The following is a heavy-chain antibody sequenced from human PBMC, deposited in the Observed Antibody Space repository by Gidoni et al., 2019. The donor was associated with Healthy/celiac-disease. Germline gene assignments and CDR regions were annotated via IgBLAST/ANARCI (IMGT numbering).Heavy chain of an antibody. J-gene: IGHJ6*02. CDR2: IIPIFGTA. V-gene: IGHV1-69*01. D-gene: IGHD2-2*01. CDR3: ARARGCSSTSCKYYYYYGMDV. Sequence: GIIPIFGTANYAQKFQGRVTITADESTSTAYMELSSLRSEDTAVYYCARARGCSSTSCKYYYYYGMDVWGQGTTVTVSS.